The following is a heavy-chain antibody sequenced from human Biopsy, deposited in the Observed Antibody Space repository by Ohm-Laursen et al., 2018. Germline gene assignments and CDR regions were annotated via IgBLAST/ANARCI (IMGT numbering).Heavy chain of an antibody. CDR3: ARVRGGFLEWFDY. CDR1: GESMGTYY. V-gene: IGHV4-59*01. CDR2: IYYSGTT. D-gene: IGHD3-3*01. J-gene: IGHJ5*01. Sequence: TLSLTCTVSGESMGTYYWSWIRQPPGKVMERIASIYYSGTTHKNPSLKSRVTISVDTSQGLLSLDLSSVTAADTAVYYCARVRGGFLEWFDYWGQGTLVTVSS.